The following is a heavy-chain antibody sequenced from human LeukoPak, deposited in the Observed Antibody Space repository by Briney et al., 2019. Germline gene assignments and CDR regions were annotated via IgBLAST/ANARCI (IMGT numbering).Heavy chain of an antibody. V-gene: IGHV3-53*01. CDR1: GFTVSSNY. D-gene: IGHD3-10*01. CDR3: AIAGKLNSWLDP. J-gene: IGHJ5*02. Sequence: GASLRLSWAASGFTVSSNYMSWVRQAPRKGLEWVAVISSGGRTYYADSVKGRFTITGDNSKRKLCLRMNIPRAENTAVYYWAIAGKLNSWLDPWGQGTPVTVSS. CDR2: ISSGGRT.